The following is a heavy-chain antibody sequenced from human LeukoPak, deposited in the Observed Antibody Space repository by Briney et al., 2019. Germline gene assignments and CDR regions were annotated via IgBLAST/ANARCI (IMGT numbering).Heavy chain of an antibody. Sequence: PGGSLRLSCAASGFTFSSYSMNWVRQAPGKGLEWVSSISSSSSYIYYADSAKGRFTISRDNAKNSVYLQMNSLRVEDTAVYYCAREERRGYNYGSVYYYYGMDVWGQGTTVTVSS. CDR1: GFTFSSYS. CDR2: ISSSSSYI. D-gene: IGHD5-18*01. V-gene: IGHV3-21*04. CDR3: AREERRGYNYGSVYYYYGMDV. J-gene: IGHJ6*02.